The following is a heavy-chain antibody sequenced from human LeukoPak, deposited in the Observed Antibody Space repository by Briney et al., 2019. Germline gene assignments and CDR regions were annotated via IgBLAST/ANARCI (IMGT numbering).Heavy chain of an antibody. Sequence: GGSLRLSCAASGFTFSSKWMSWVRQAPGKGLEWVANIKYDGSEKYYVDSVKGRFTISRDDAKNSLYLQMNSLRAEDTAVYYCARDGSGEWPIGYWGQGTLVTVSS. CDR1: GFTFSSKW. V-gene: IGHV3-7*03. J-gene: IGHJ4*02. CDR3: ARDGSGEWPIGY. CDR2: IKYDGSEK. D-gene: IGHD3-10*01.